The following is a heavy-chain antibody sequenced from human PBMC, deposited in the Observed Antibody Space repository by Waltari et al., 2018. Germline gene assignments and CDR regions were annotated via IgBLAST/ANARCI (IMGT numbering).Heavy chain of an antibody. Sequence: QVQLVQSGAEVKKPGASVKVSCRASGYTFTSYCMHWVRQAPGQGLEWMGIINPSGGSTSYAQKSQGRGTMTRHTSTSTVYRELSSLRSEDTAGYYCARDGYSSGWYVFYYFDYWGQGTLVTVSS. V-gene: IGHV1-46*01. D-gene: IGHD6-19*01. CDR2: INPSGGST. CDR1: GYTFTSYC. CDR3: ARDGYSSGWYVFYYFDY. J-gene: IGHJ4*02.